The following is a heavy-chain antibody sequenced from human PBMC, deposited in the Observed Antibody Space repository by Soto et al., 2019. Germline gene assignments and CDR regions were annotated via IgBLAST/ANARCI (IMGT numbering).Heavy chain of an antibody. CDR3: ARVLGNDAFDI. V-gene: IGHV4-31*03. CDR2: IYYSGNT. CDR1: GVSITRGGYY. D-gene: IGHD3-3*02. J-gene: IGHJ3*02. Sequence: SEPRSVTCRVSGVSITRGGYYWSWIRQHPGKGLEWIGDIYYSGNTYYNPSLKSRVTISRDTSKNLFSLKLRSVTAADTAVYYCARVLGNDAFDIWGQGTMVT.